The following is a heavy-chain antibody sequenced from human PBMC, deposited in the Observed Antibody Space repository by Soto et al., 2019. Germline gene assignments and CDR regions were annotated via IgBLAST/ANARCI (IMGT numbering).Heavy chain of an antibody. CDR2: IIDSGAST. CDR1: GFTFSSCA. CDR3: AKGRRYYYYYGVDV. J-gene: IGHJ6*02. V-gene: IGHV3-23*01. Sequence: EVQLLESGGGLVQPGGSLRLSCAASGFTFSSCAMGWVRQAPGKGLEWVSDIIDSGASTYYADSVQGRFTISRDNSKSTLYLKMNSLRAEDTALYYCAKGRRYYYYYGVDVWGQGTTVTVSS.